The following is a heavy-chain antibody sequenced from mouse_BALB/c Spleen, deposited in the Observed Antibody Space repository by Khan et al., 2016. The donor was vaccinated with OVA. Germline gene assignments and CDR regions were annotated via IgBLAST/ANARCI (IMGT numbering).Heavy chain of an antibody. V-gene: IGHV2-2*02. CDR3: ARIFIGTTDYAMGD. Sequence: QVQLKQSGPGLVQPSQSLSITCTVSGFSLTSYGVHWVRQSPGKGLEWLGVIWSGGSTDYNAAFISRLSISKDNSKSQVFFKMNSLQANDTAIYYCARIFIGTTDYAMGDWGQGTSVTVSS. D-gene: IGHD2-14*01. CDR1: GFSLTSYG. CDR2: IWSGGST. J-gene: IGHJ4*01.